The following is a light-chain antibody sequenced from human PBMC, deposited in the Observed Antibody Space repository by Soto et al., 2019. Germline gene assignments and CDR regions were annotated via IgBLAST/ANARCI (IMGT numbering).Light chain of an antibody. CDR1: QTFDSNN. Sequence: EIVLTQSPGTLSVSPGEKATLSCGASQTFDSNNLAWYQQKPGQAPSLHIYGTSSSATGIPDRFSGSGSGTEFTVTTSGLEVEDSAIYCWREYGSWTFGQGTKVDIQ. J-gene: IGKJ1*01. CDR3: REYGSWT. V-gene: IGKV3-20*01. CDR2: GTS.